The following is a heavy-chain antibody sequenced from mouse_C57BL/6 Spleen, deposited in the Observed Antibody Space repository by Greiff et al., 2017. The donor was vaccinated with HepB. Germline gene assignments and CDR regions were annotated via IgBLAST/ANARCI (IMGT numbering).Heavy chain of an antibody. J-gene: IGHJ2*01. D-gene: IGHD1-1*01. Sequence: VKLMESGAELARPGASVKLSCKASGYTFTSYGIRWVKQRTGQGLEWIGEIYPRSGNTYYNEKFKGKATLTADKSSSTAYMQLSSLTSEDSAVYYCAREGAYYYGSSYFDYWGQGTTLTVSS. CDR1: GYTFTSYG. CDR2: IYPRSGNT. CDR3: AREGAYYYGSSYFDY. V-gene: IGHV1-81*01.